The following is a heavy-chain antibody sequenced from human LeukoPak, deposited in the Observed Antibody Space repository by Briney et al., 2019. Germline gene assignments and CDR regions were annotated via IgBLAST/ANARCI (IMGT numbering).Heavy chain of an antibody. CDR1: GFTFSSYS. J-gene: IGHJ3*01. CDR2: ISSSSSYI. V-gene: IGHV3-21*04. CDR3: AKSYRAIRNAFDV. Sequence: PGGSLRLSCAASGFTFSSYSMNWVRQAPGKGLEWVSSISSSSSYIYYADSVKGRFTISRDNAKNSLYLQMNSLRAEDTAVYYCAKSYRAIRNAFDVWGQGTMVTVSS. D-gene: IGHD2-21*01.